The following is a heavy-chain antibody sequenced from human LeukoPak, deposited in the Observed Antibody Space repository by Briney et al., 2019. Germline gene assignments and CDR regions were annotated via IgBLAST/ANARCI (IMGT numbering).Heavy chain of an antibody. CDR2: IHDSGST. Sequence: SETLSLTCTVSGGTISSYYWNWIRQPPGKGLEWIGYIHDSGSTKYDPSLKSRVTISVETSKNQFSLKLSSVTAADTAVYYCARLTPYSGSPLGDYWGQGTLVTVSP. D-gene: IGHD1-26*01. CDR1: GGTISSYY. CDR3: ARLTPYSGSPLGDY. J-gene: IGHJ4*02. V-gene: IGHV4-59*08.